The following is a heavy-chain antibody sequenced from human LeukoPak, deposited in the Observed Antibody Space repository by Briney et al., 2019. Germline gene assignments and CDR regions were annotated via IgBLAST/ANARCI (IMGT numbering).Heavy chain of an antibody. J-gene: IGHJ5*02. CDR1: GGSISSYY. D-gene: IGHD3-16*01. CDR3: AAEDGGSNWFDP. V-gene: IGHV4-59*01. Sequence: SENLSLTCTVSGGSISSYYWSWIRQPPGKGLEWIAYVHYSGSTNYNPSLKSRVTISLDTSKNQFSLKLSSVTTADTAVYYCAAEDGGSNWFDPWGQGTLVTVSS. CDR2: VHYSGST.